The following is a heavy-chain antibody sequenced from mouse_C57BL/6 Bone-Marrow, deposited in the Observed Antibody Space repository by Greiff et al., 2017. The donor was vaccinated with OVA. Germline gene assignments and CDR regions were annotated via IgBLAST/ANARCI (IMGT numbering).Heavy chain of an antibody. Sequence: VQLQQPGAELVKPGASVKLSCKASGYTFTSYWMHWVKQRPGQGLEWIGMIHPNSGSTNYNEKFKSKATLTVDKSSSTAYMQLSSLTSEDSAVYYCARLTGRRYFDVWGTGTTVTVSS. D-gene: IGHD4-1*01. CDR1: GYTFTSYW. CDR2: IHPNSGST. V-gene: IGHV1-64*01. CDR3: ARLTGRRYFDV. J-gene: IGHJ1*03.